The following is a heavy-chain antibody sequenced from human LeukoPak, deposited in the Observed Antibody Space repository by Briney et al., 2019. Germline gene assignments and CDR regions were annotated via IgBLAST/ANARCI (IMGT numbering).Heavy chain of an antibody. Sequence: GGSLRLSCAASGFTFSSYAMSWVRQAPGKRLEWIGRIISKSDGGTTDYAAPVKDRSIISRDDSKGTLYLQLNSLRTDDTAVYYCLAQYYFDYWGRGTLVTVSS. V-gene: IGHV3-15*01. CDR2: IISKSDGGTT. D-gene: IGHD5-24*01. CDR3: LAQYYFDY. J-gene: IGHJ4*02. CDR1: GFTFSSYA.